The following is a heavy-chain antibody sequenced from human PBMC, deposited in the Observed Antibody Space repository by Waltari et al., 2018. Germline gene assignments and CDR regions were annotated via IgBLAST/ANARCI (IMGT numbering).Heavy chain of an antibody. CDR2: HDYRGST. V-gene: IGHV4-39*01. J-gene: IGHJ4*02. CDR1: GGSISSSRYC. Sequence: QLQLQESGPGLVKPSETLSLTCTVSGGSISSSRYCWDWIRQPPGKGLEWLGSHDYRGSTYYKPSLKSRVTISVDTSKNQFSLKLSSVTAADTAVYYCARLQVSVAGTQFDYWGQGTLVTVSS. D-gene: IGHD6-19*01. CDR3: ARLQVSVAGTQFDY.